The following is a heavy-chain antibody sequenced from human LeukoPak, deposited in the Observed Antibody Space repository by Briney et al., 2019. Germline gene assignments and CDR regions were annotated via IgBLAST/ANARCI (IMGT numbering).Heavy chain of an antibody. CDR3: ARDLRVTATAFDI. Sequence: GGSLRLSCAAAGFTFSSYEMNWVRQAPGKGLEWVSYISSSGSTIYYADSVKGRFTISRDNAKNPLYLQINSLRAEDTAVYYCARDLRVTATAFDIWGQGTMVTVSS. D-gene: IGHD2-21*02. V-gene: IGHV3-48*03. CDR2: ISSSGSTI. J-gene: IGHJ3*02. CDR1: GFTFSSYE.